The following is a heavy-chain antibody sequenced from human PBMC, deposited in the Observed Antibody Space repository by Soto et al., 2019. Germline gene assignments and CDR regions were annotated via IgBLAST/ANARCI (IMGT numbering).Heavy chain of an antibody. V-gene: IGHV3-30-3*01. CDR2: ISYDGGNE. D-gene: IGHD3-10*01. Sequence: QVQLVESGGGVVQPGRSLRLSCAASRFSFSTYAIHWVRQAPGKGLEWVAGISYDGGNEYYADSVKGRFTISRDNSKSTLYLKMNSLGPDDTAVYYCARDRSASHEIDYSLDIWGRGTMVTVSS. CDR3: ARDRSASHEIDYSLDI. J-gene: IGHJ3*02. CDR1: RFSFSTYA.